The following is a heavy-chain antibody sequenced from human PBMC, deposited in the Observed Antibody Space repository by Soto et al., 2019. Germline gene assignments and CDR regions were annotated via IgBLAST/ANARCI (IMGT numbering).Heavy chain of an antibody. J-gene: IGHJ6*02. CDR3: GGGGATISFYYYGMDV. V-gene: IGHV1-69*01. CDR1: GGTFSSYA. CDR2: IIPIFGTA. D-gene: IGHD1-26*01. Sequence: QVQLVQSGAEVKKPGSSVKVSCKASGGTFSSYAISWVRQAPGQGLEWMGGIIPIFGTANYAQKFQGRVTVTADQTTGTAHKGLSSLRSEDTAVYFWGGGGATISFYYYGMDVWGQGTTVTVSS.